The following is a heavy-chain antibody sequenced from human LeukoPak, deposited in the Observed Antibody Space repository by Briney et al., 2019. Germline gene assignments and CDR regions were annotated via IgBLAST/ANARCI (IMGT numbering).Heavy chain of an antibody. D-gene: IGHD4-11*01. CDR3: ARDRGTVTYSDY. CDR2: IDSSGDYI. J-gene: IGHJ4*02. Sequence: GGSLRLSCAASGFTFSTYGMNWVRQAPGKGLEWVPSIDSSGDYIYYADSVKGRFTISRDNAKNSLYLQMNSLRVEDSAVYFCARDRGTVTYSDYWGQGTLVTVSS. V-gene: IGHV3-21*01. CDR1: GFTFSTYG.